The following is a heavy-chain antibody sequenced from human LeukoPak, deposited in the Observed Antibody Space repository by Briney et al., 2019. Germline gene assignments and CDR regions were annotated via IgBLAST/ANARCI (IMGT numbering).Heavy chain of an antibody. J-gene: IGHJ3*02. CDR2: IIPIFGTA. V-gene: IGHV1-69*05. Sequence: ASVKVSCKASGGTFSSYAISWVRQAPGQGLEWMGGIIPIFGTANYAQKFQGRVTMTRDTSTSTVYMELSSLRSEDTAVYYCAREMIPGAFDIWGQGTMVTVSS. CDR1: GGTFSSYA. CDR3: AREMIPGAFDI. D-gene: IGHD3-16*01.